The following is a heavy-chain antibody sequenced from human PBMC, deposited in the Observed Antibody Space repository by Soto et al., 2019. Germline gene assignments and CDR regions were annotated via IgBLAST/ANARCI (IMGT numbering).Heavy chain of an antibody. Sequence: ASVKVSCKASGYSFSTHAMHWVRQAPGQGLAWVGWINSVNDHTIYSEKFQGRVTITSDTSATTAYMELSSLTSEDTAIYYCARNILGGTTDYWGQGTLVTVSS. CDR2: INSVNDHT. D-gene: IGHD1-7*01. CDR1: GYSFSTHA. V-gene: IGHV1-3*01. CDR3: ARNILGGTTDY. J-gene: IGHJ4*02.